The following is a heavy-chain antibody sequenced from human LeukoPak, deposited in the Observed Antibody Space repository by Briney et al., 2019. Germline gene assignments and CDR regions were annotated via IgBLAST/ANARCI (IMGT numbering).Heavy chain of an antibody. J-gene: IGHJ4*02. CDR3: AKVLMDYGDYFDY. V-gene: IGHV3-30*02. D-gene: IGHD4-17*01. CDR2: IQSDGNNK. Sequence: GGSLRLSCAASGFTFSNYGIYWVRQAPGKGLEWVAFIQSDGNNKYYADSVKGRFSISRDNSKNTLYLQVNSLRTEDTAVYYCAKVLMDYGDYFDYWGQGTLVTVSS. CDR1: GFTFSNYG.